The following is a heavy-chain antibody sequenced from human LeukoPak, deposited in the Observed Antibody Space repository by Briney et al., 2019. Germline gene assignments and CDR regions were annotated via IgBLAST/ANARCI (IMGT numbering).Heavy chain of an antibody. CDR3: ARHRRRGGTFHAFDI. CDR2: IYDSGSP. CDR1: GGSFSGYY. V-gene: IGHV4-34*01. Sequence: SETLSLTCAVYGGSFSGYYWSWIRQPPGKGLEWIGYIYDSGSPNYDPSLKSRVTISLDTSKNQFSLRLSSVTAADTAVYYCARHRRRGGTFHAFDIWSQGTMVTVSS. D-gene: IGHD3-16*01. J-gene: IGHJ3*02.